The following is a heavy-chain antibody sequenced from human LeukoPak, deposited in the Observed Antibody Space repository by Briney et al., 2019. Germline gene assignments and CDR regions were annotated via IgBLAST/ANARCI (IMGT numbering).Heavy chain of an antibody. Sequence: SQTLSLTCTVSGGSISSGSYYWSWIRQPAGKGLEWIGRIYTSGSTNYNPSLKSRVTISVDTSKDQFSLKLSSVTAADTAVYYCARGLTMVRGGNYYYMDVWGKGTTVTVSS. CDR2: IYTSGST. CDR1: GGSISSGSYY. D-gene: IGHD3-10*01. V-gene: IGHV4-61*02. CDR3: ARGLTMVRGGNYYYMDV. J-gene: IGHJ6*03.